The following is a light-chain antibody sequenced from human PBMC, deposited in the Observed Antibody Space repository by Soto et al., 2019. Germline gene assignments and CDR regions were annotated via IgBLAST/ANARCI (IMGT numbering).Light chain of an antibody. V-gene: IGLV1-44*01. Sequence: QPVLTQPPSASGTPGQRVTISCSGTSFNIGSNTVEWFQQHPGTAPKLLIYSNNQRPSGVPARFSVSKSGTSASLSISGLESEDEADYYCASWDDSRGRPYVFGTGTKLTVL. J-gene: IGLJ1*01. CDR2: SNN. CDR1: SFNIGSNT. CDR3: ASWDDSRGRPYV.